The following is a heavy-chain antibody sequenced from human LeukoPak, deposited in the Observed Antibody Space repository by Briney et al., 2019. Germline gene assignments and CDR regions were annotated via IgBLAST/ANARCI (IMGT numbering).Heavy chain of an antibody. V-gene: IGHV5-51*01. J-gene: IGHJ3*02. CDR2: IYLDDSET. Sequence: GESLKISCKAFGDNSNNYWIVWVRQMPGKGLEWMGVIYLDDSETKYSPSFQGQGTISADKSISTAHLQWNSLKASDTAMYYCARRLMYYYDTSGYDVAFDIWGQGTMVTVSS. CDR1: GDNSNNYW. CDR3: ARRLMYYYDTSGYDVAFDI. D-gene: IGHD3-22*01.